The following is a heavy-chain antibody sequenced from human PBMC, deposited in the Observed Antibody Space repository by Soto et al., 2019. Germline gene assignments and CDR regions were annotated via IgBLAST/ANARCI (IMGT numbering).Heavy chain of an antibody. CDR2: TYYRSKWYN. J-gene: IGHJ4*02. CDR1: GDSVSSNSAA. CDR3: ARGFPSPFRRHDYVFVY. V-gene: IGHV6-1*01. D-gene: IGHD3-16*01. Sequence: SQTLSLTCAISGDSVSSNSAAWNWIRQSPSRGLEWLGRTYYRSKWYNDYAVSVKSRITINPDTSKNQFSLQLNSVTPEDTAVYYCARGFPSPFRRHDYVFVYCGQGTLLTVSS.